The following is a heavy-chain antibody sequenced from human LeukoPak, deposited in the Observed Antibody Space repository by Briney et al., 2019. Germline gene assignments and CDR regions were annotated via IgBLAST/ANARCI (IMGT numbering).Heavy chain of an antibody. CDR1: GGSISSYY. CDR3: ARGWDDYGGNSVWFDP. Sequence: SETLSLTCTVSGGSISSYYWSWIRQPPGKGLEWIGYIYYSGRTNYNPSLKSRVTISVDTSKNQFSLKLSSVTAADTAVYYCARGWDDYGGNSVWFDPWGQGTLVTVSS. J-gene: IGHJ5*02. V-gene: IGHV4-59*01. D-gene: IGHD4-23*01. CDR2: IYYSGRT.